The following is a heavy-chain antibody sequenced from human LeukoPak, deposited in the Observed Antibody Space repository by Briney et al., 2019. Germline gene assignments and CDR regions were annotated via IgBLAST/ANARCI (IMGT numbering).Heavy chain of an antibody. J-gene: IGHJ4*02. D-gene: IGHD1-7*01. Sequence: APVKVSCKASGYTFNTYAMKWVRQAPGQGLEWMGWINTNTGKPTSVQGFRGRFDFSLDTSVSTAYLHISSLKTEDTAVYYCARSGADNWNYEFDYWGQGAMVAVSS. CDR3: ARSGADNWNYEFDY. V-gene: IGHV7-4-1*02. CDR2: INTNTGKP. CDR1: GYTFNTYA.